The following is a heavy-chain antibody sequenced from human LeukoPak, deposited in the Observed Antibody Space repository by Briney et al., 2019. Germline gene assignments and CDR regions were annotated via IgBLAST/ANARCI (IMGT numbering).Heavy chain of an antibody. J-gene: IGHJ4*02. D-gene: IGHD6-13*01. CDR2: IYPGDSDT. V-gene: IGHV5-51*01. CDR1: GYSFTSYW. CDR3: ARHGPIPGIAAAGTDY. Sequence: GESLKISCKGSGYSFTSYWIGWVRQMPGKGLEWMGIIYPGDSDTRYSPSFQGQVTISADKSISTAYLQWSSLKASDTAMYYCARHGPIPGIAAAGTDYWGQGTLVTVSS.